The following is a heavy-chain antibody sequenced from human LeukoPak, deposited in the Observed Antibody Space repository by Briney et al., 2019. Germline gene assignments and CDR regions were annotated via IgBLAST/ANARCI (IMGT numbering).Heavy chain of an antibody. D-gene: IGHD6-13*01. CDR2: MNPNSGNT. CDR1: GYTFTSYD. J-gene: IGHJ4*02. Sequence: ASVKVSCKASGYTFTSYDINWVRQATGQGLEWMGLMNPNSGNTGYAQKFQGRVTMTRNTSISTAYMELSSLRSEDTAVYYCERGRVLAAAGKGSSGYWGQGTLVTVSS. CDR3: ERGRVLAAAGKGSSGY. V-gene: IGHV1-8*01.